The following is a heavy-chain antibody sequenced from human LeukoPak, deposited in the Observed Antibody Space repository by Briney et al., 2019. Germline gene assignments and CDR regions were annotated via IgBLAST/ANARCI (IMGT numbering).Heavy chain of an antibody. Sequence: GASVKVSCKASGYSFTSYGISWVRQAPGQGLEWMGWISAYNGNTNYAQKLQGRVTMATDTSTSTAYMELRSLRSDDTAVYYCARHLRDYDFWSGYYSPSLDYWGQGTLVTVSS. V-gene: IGHV1-18*01. CDR1: GYSFTSYG. D-gene: IGHD3-3*01. J-gene: IGHJ4*02. CDR3: ARHLRDYDFWSGYYSPSLDY. CDR2: ISAYNGNT.